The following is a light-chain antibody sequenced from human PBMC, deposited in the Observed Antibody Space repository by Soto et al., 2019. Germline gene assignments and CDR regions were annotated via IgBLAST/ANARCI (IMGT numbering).Light chain of an antibody. J-gene: IGKJ1*01. CDR1: QTISNY. CDR2: AAS. V-gene: IGKV1-39*01. CDR3: QQSYSPSAT. Sequence: DIHMTHSPSSLSASVGDIVTITCRASQTISNYLNWFQQKPGKAPKLLIYAASSLQSGVPSRFSGSRSGTDFTLTISSLQPEDFATYYCQQSYSPSATFGQGTKVDIK.